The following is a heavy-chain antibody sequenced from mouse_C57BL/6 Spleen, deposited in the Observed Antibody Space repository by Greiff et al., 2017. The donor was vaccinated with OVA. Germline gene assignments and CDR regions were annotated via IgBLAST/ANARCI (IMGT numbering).Heavy chain of an antibody. CDR1: GYAFSSSW. D-gene: IGHD2-3*01. J-gene: IGHJ2*01. CDR2: IYPGDGDT. CDR3: ARGDGYYSWYFDY. V-gene: IGHV1-82*01. Sequence: LQESGHELVKPGASVKISCKASGYAFSSSWMNWVKQRPGKGLEWIGRIYPGDGDTNYNGKFKGKATLTADKSSSTAYMQLSSLTSEDSAVYFCARGDGYYSWYFDYWGQGTTLTVSS.